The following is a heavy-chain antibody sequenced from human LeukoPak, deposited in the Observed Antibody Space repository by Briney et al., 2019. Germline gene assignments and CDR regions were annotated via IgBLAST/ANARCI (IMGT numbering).Heavy chain of an antibody. D-gene: IGHD3-22*01. CDR1: GVSVNSYC. CDR3: AASAPSYYAAFGF. Sequence: SETLSLTCTVSGVSVNSYCWSWIRQPPGKGLEWIGYVCNRGSTNNNPSLESRVIMSLDRSNNQFSLRLTSVTAADTAVYYCAASAPSYYAAFGFWGQGTLVTVSS. J-gene: IGHJ4*02. V-gene: IGHV4-4*08. CDR2: VCNRGST.